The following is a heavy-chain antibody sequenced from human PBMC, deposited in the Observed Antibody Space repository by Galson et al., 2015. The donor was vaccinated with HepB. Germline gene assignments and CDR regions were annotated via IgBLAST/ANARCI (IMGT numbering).Heavy chain of an antibody. Sequence: SVKVSCKASGYTLTSYGISWVRQAPGQGLEWMGWISAYNGNTNYAQKLQGRVTMTTDTSTSTAYMELRSLRSDDTAVYYCARQWLAPPGGNAFDIWGQGTMVTVSS. CDR3: ARQWLAPPGGNAFDI. J-gene: IGHJ3*02. V-gene: IGHV1-18*01. D-gene: IGHD6-19*01. CDR2: ISAYNGNT. CDR1: GYTLTSYG.